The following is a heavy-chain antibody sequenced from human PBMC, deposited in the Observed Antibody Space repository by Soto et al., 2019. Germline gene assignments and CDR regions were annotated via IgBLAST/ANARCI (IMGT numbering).Heavy chain of an antibody. Sequence: PSETLSPTCAVSGGSISSGGYSWSWIRQPPGKGLEWIGYIYHSGSTYYNPSLKSRVTISVDRSKNQFSLKLSSVTAADTAVYYCARGQGITMIVVLKDWYFDLWGRGTLVTVSS. D-gene: IGHD3-22*01. CDR2: IYHSGST. CDR1: GGSISSGGYS. CDR3: ARGQGITMIVVLKDWYFDL. V-gene: IGHV4-30-2*01. J-gene: IGHJ2*01.